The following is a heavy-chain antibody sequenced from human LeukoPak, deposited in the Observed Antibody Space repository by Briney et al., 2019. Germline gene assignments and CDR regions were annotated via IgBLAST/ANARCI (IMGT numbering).Heavy chain of an antibody. Sequence: GGSLRLSCAASGFTFSDYYMSWIRQAPGKGLEWVSYVTSSGNTIDYADSVKGRFIISRDNAKNSLYLQTNSLTAEDTAVYYCARARRGGPFDYWGQGTLVTVSA. V-gene: IGHV3-11*01. CDR3: ARARRGGPFDY. CDR2: VTSSGNTI. D-gene: IGHD3-16*01. CDR1: GFTFSDYY. J-gene: IGHJ4*02.